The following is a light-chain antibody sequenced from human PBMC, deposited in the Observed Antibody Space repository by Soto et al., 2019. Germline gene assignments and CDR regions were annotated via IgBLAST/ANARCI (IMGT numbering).Light chain of an antibody. CDR3: QQHNSPPPI. V-gene: IGKV1-5*03. J-gene: IGKJ4*01. CDR1: QSIGAS. Sequence: DIQMTQSPSTLYASVGDRVTITCRASQSIGASLAWFQQKPGKAPNLLIYKASSLESGVASMFSSSGSGTEFTPTISSLQPDEPATNYFQQHNSPPPIFGGGTKVEIK. CDR2: KAS.